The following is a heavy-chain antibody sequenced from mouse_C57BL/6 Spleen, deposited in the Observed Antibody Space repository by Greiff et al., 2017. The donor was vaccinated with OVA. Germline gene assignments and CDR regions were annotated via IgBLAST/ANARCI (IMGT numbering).Heavy chain of an antibody. V-gene: IGHV1-59*01. CDR1: GYTFTSYW. CDR2: IDPSDSYT. Sequence: QVQLQQPGAELVRPGTSVKLSCKASGYTFTSYWMHWVKQRPGQGLEWIGVIDPSDSYTNYNQKFKGKATLTVDTSSSTAYMQLSSLTSEDSAVYYCARYYYGSSPYYFDYWGQGTTLTVSS. D-gene: IGHD1-1*01. J-gene: IGHJ2*01. CDR3: ARYYYGSSPYYFDY.